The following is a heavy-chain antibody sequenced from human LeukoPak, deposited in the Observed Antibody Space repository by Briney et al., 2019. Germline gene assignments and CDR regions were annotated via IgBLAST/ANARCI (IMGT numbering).Heavy chain of an antibody. V-gene: IGHV4-34*11. CDR3: ARADGMVAAGTFDY. CDR1: GGSFSGYY. J-gene: IGHJ4*02. D-gene: IGHD6-13*01. Sequence: PSETLSLTCAVYGGSFSGYYWSWIRQPPGKGLEWIGHIDYSGSTNYKSSLKSRVSISVDMSKNQFSLKLTSVTAADTAVYFCARADGMVAAGTFDYWGQGTLVTVSS. CDR2: IDYSGST.